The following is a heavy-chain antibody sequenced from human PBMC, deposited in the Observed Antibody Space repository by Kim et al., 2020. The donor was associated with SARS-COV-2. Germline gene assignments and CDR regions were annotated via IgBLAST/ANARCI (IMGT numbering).Heavy chain of an antibody. CDR3: TRGRAGVVPRRILGIGPHYYYDTMDV. CDR1: GGSFSGYH. Sequence: SETLSLTCAVYGGSFSGYHWSWIRQPPGKGLEWIGEINHSGSTNYNPSLKSRVTISVDTSKNQFSLKLTSVTAADTAVYFCTRGRAGVVPRRILGIGPHYYYDTMDVWGQGTTVTVSS. D-gene: IGHD3-3*01. CDR2: INHSGST. V-gene: IGHV4-34*01. J-gene: IGHJ6*02.